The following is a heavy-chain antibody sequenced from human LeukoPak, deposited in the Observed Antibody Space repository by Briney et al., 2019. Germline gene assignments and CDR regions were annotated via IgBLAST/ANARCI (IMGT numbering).Heavy chain of an antibody. V-gene: IGHV1-69*05. CDR1: GGTFSSYA. CDR2: IIPIFGTA. D-gene: IGHD3-22*01. CDR3: ARAISSGSSGFDP. J-gene: IGHJ5*02. Sequence: SVKVSCKASGGTFSSYAISWVRQAPGQGLEWMGGIIPIFGTANYAQKFQGRVTITTDESTSTAYMELSSLRSEDTAVYYCARAISSGSSGFDPWGQGTLVTVSS.